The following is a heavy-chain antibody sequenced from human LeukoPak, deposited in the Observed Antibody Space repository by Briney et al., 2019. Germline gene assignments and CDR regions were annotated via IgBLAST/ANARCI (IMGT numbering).Heavy chain of an antibody. D-gene: IGHD2-15*01. J-gene: IGHJ4*02. CDR3: ARHYDCIGDTCYPPDY. Sequence: GESLKISCKGSGYSFPSYWIGWVRQMPGKGLEWMGIIFPGDSDTRYSPSFQGQVTISADKSISTAYLQWSSLKASDTAMYYCARHYDCIGDTCYPPDYWGQGTLVTVSS. CDR1: GYSFPSYW. CDR2: IFPGDSDT. V-gene: IGHV5-51*01.